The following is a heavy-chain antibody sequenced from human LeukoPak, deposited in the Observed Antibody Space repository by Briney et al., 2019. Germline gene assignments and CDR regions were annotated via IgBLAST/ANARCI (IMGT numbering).Heavy chain of an antibody. D-gene: IGHD6-6*01. V-gene: IGHV3-23*01. Sequence: PGGSLRLSCAASGFTFSSYAMSWVRQAPGKGLEWVSAICSSGGWTYYADSVKGRFTISRDNSKNTLYLLMNSLRAEDTAVYYCVKDPYSSSSGGPYAMDVWGQGTTVTVSS. CDR1: GFTFSSYA. CDR3: VKDPYSSSSGGPYAMDV. J-gene: IGHJ6*01. CDR2: ICSSGGWT.